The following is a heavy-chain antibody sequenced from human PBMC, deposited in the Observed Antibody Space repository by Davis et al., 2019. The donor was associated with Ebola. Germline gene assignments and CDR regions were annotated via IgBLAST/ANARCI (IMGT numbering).Heavy chain of an antibody. V-gene: IGHV3-23*01. CDR1: GLTFSNYA. CDR2: ISGSGDSA. D-gene: IGHD2-2*01. Sequence: GESLKISCAASGLTFSNYAMNWVRQVPGKGLEWVSGISGSGDSAYYADSVKGRFTISRDNAKNSLYLQMNSLRVEDTAVYYCARERRHCSSTSCYPFHYGMDIWGQGTTVTVSS. J-gene: IGHJ6*02. CDR3: ARERRHCSSTSCYPFHYGMDI.